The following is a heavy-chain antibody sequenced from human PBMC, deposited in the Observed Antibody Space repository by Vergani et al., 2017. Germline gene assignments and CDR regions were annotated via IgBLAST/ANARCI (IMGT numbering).Heavy chain of an antibody. J-gene: IGHJ4*02. V-gene: IGHV4-39*01. CDR3: ASKRGACRAAYCHSYDF. CDR2: MDYSGST. Sequence: QVQLQESGPGLVKPSETLSLTCTVSGDSVISTDYHWGRIRQPPGEGLEWIGSMDYSGSTSYNPSLESRISISFETPKNQFSLRLTSVTAADTAVYYCASKRGACRAAYCHSYDFWGPGTLVGVSS. D-gene: IGHD2-15*01. CDR1: GDSVISTDYH.